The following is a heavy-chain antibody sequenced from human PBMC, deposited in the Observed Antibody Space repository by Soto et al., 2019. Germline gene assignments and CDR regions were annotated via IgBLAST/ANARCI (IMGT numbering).Heavy chain of an antibody. CDR3: ARVPAVASTIPSLWFGP. Sequence: SETLSLTCNVSGGSISRYYWSWIRQPPGKGLEWIGYIHYSGSTKYNPSLKSRVTISVDTSKNQFSLKLTSVTAADTAVYFCARVPAVASTIPSLWFGPWGQGTLVTVSS. J-gene: IGHJ5*02. CDR1: GGSISRYY. D-gene: IGHD6-19*01. V-gene: IGHV4-59*01. CDR2: IHYSGST.